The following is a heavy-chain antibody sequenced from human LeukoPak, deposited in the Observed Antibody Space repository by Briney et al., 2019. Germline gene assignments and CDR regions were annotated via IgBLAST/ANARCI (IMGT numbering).Heavy chain of an antibody. Sequence: PSETLSLTCTVSGGSISSSSYYWGWIRQPPGKGLEWIGSIYYSGSTYYNPSLKSRVTISVDTSKNQFSLKLSSVTAADTAVYYCARRVGDNWFDPWGQGTLVTVSS. CDR3: ARRVGDNWFDP. V-gene: IGHV4-39*01. CDR2: IYYSGST. CDR1: GGSISSSSYY. J-gene: IGHJ5*02.